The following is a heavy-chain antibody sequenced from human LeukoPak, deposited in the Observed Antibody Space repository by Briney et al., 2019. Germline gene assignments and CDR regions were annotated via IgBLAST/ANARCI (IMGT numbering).Heavy chain of an antibody. CDR3: AKMVWVGESTNDY. D-gene: IGHD3-10*01. CDR1: GFTFSSYG. J-gene: IGHJ4*02. Sequence: GGSLRLSCAASGFTFSSYGMHWVRQAPGKGLEWVTFIHSDGSNKYYADSVKGRFTISRDNSKHTLYLQMSSLRAGDTAVYYCAKMVWVGESTNDYWGQGTLVTVSS. V-gene: IGHV3-30*02. CDR2: IHSDGSNK.